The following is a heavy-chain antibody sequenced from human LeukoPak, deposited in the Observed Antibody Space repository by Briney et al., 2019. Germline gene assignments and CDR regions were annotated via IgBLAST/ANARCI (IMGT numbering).Heavy chain of an antibody. CDR3: ARAPYGSGTYWYFDL. V-gene: IGHV3-21*01. J-gene: IGHJ2*01. D-gene: IGHD3-10*01. Sequence: GGSLRLSCAASGFTFSSYNVNWVRQAPGKGLEWVSSISSTSSYIYYPDSVKGRFTISRDNAKNSLYLQMNSLRAEDTAVYYCARAPYGSGTYWYFDLWGRGTLVTVSS. CDR1: GFTFSSYN. CDR2: ISSTSSYI.